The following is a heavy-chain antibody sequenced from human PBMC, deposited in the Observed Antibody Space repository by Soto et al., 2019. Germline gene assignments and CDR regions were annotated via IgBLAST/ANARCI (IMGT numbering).Heavy chain of an antibody. V-gene: IGHV1-69*06. D-gene: IGHD3-22*01. CDR3: ARDYYDGRGYYSWYFAL. CDR2: IIPVFGTT. J-gene: IGHJ2*01. CDR1: GGTFSNYA. Sequence: VQLVQSGGEVKKPGSSVKVSCKASGGTFSNYAISWVRQAPGQGLEWMGNIIPVFGTTNFARKFLGRVTITADKSTGTAYMELSSLRSEDTAVYYCARDYYDGRGYYSWYFALWGRGTLVTVSS.